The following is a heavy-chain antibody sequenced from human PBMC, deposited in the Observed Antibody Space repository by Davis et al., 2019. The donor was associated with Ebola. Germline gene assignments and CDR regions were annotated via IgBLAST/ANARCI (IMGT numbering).Heavy chain of an antibody. D-gene: IGHD5-12*01. CDR2: IYPSGTTP. CDR3: TTPGGQDSGYDVFAI. CDR1: GYTFTSYG. J-gene: IGHJ3*02. V-gene: IGHV1-46*03. Sequence: AASVKVSCKASGYTFTSYGISWLRQAPGQGLEWMGAIYPSGTTPNYAQNFQGRLTVTRDTSTTTVYMDLSSLRSEDTALYYCTTPGGQDSGYDVFAIWGQGTMVTVSS.